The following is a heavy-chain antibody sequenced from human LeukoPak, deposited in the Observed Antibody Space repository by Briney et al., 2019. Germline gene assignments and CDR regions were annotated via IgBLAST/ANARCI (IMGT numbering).Heavy chain of an antibody. D-gene: IGHD6-19*01. J-gene: IGHJ4*02. CDR2: IYTSGST. CDR1: GGSISSYY. V-gene: IGHV4-4*07. CDR3: ARDFNVAAAFDY. Sequence: SSETLSLTCTVSGGSISSYYWSWIRQPAGKGLEWIGRIYTSGSTNYNPSLKSRVTTSVDTSKNQFSLKLSSVTAADTAVYYCARDFNVAAAFDYWGQGTLVTVSS.